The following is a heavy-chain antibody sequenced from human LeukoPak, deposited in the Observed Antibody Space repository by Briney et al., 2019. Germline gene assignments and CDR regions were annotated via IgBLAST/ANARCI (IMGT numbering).Heavy chain of an antibody. CDR1: GYTFTGHY. J-gene: IGHJ4*02. CDR2: INPNSGGT. Sequence: AASVKVSCKASGYTFTGHYMHWVRQAPGQGLEWMGWINPNSGGTKYAQKFQGRVTLTRDTSISTAYMELSRLRSDDTAVYYCARGGDYFDYWGQGTLVTVSS. V-gene: IGHV1-2*02. CDR3: ARGGDYFDY. D-gene: IGHD4-17*01.